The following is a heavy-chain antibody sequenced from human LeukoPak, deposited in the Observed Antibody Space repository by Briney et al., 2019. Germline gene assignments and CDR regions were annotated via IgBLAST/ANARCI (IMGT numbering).Heavy chain of an antibody. CDR3: ARVPGLGYYGMDV. CDR1: GFTFSDYY. D-gene: IGHD1-14*01. Sequence: GGSLRLSCAASGFTFSDYYMSWIRQAPGKGPEWISNISSSGDYRNYADSVKGRFTISRDNAKNSLYLQMSSLRGDDTAVCYCARVPGLGYYGMDVWGQGTTVTVSS. V-gene: IGHV3-11*05. J-gene: IGHJ6*02. CDR2: ISSSGDYR.